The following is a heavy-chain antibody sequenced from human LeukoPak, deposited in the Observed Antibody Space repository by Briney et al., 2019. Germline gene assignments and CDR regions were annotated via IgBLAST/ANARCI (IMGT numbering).Heavy chain of an antibody. D-gene: IGHD2-15*01. CDR2: IYHSGST. CDR1: GYSISSGYY. CDR3: ARVEFDCSGGSCYGVNWFDP. J-gene: IGHJ5*02. V-gene: IGHV4-38-2*02. Sequence: SETLSLTCTVSGYSISSGYYWGWIRQPPGKGLEWIGSIYHSGSTYYNPSLKSRVTISVGTSKNQFSLKLSSVTAADTAVYYCARVEFDCSGGSCYGVNWFDPWGQGTLVTVSS.